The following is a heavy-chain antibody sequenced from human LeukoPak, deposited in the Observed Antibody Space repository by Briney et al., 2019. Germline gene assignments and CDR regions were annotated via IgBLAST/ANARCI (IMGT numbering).Heavy chain of an antibody. CDR2: IYYSGST. CDR1: GGSISSSSYY. V-gene: IGHV4-39*07. J-gene: IGHJ4*02. CDR3: ARDQYYYDSSGYYRFDY. Sequence: SETLSLTCTVSGGSISSSSYYWGWIRQPPGKGLEWIGSIYYSGSTYYNPSLKSRVTMSVDTSKNQISLKLKSVTAADTAVYYCARDQYYYDSSGYYRFDYWGQGTLVTVSS. D-gene: IGHD3-22*01.